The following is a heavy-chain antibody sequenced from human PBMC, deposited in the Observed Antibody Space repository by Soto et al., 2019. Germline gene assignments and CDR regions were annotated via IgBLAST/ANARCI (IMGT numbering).Heavy chain of an antibody. CDR2: MNPNSGNT. J-gene: IGHJ4*02. V-gene: IGHV1-8*01. D-gene: IGHD6-13*01. CDR1: GYTFTSYD. Sequence: QVQLLQSGAEVKKPGASVKVSCKASGYTFTSYDINWVRQATGQGLEWMGWMNPNSGNTGYAQKFQGRVTMTRNTSISTAYMELSSLRSEDTAVYYCARRSSSWYGVDYWGQGTLVTVSS. CDR3: ARRSSSWYGVDY.